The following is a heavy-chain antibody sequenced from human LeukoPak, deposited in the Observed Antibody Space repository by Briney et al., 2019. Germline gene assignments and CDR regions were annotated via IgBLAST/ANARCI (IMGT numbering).Heavy chain of an antibody. CDR1: GFTFSSYA. CDR3: AKDLGRYRNNYFDY. D-gene: IGHD1-26*01. Sequence: QPGGSLRLSCAASGFTFSSYAMNWVRQAPGKGLEWVSTISNSGDRTYYADSVKGRFTISRDDSKNTLYLQMNSLRAEDTAVYYCAKDLGRYRNNYFDYWGQGTLVTVSS. J-gene: IGHJ4*02. V-gene: IGHV3-23*01. CDR2: ISNSGDRT.